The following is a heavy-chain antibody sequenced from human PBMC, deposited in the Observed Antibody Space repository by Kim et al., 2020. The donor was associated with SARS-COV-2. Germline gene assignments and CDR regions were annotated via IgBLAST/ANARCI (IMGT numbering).Heavy chain of an antibody. Sequence: YSESGKVRLALSRDNSRNPLSRQMNRLRAEDTAVYYCAKGLRYFGPGFDYWGQGTLVTVSS. CDR3: AKGLRYFGPGFDY. J-gene: IGHJ4*02. V-gene: IGHV3-23*01. D-gene: IGHD3-9*01.